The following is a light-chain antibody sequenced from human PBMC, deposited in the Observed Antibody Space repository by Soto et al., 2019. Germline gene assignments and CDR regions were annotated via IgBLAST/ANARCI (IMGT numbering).Light chain of an antibody. CDR1: QSVLYSPNNKNY. CDR2: WAS. CDR3: QQYYSTPRT. Sequence: DIVMTQSPDSLAVSLGERATINCKSSQSVLYSPNNKNYLAWYQQKPGQPPRLLIYWASIRESGVPDRFTGSGSGTDFTLTISSLQAEDVALYYCQQYYSTPRTFGQGTKVEIK. V-gene: IGKV4-1*01. J-gene: IGKJ1*01.